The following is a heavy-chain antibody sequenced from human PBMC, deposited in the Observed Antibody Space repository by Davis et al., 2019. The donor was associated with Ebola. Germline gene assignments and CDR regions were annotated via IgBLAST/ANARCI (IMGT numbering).Heavy chain of an antibody. CDR3: LYGMDV. CDR2: ISSSSSYT. Sequence: GESLKISCAASGFTFSSYAMHWVRQAPGKGLEWVSYISSSSSYTNYADSVKGRFTISRDNAKNSLYLQMNSLRAEDTAVYYCLYGMDVWGQGTTVTVSS. CDR1: GFTFSSYA. J-gene: IGHJ6*02. V-gene: IGHV3-21*05.